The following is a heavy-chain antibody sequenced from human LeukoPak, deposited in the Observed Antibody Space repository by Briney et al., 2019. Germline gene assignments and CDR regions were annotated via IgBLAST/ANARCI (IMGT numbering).Heavy chain of an antibody. Sequence: GGSLRLSCAASGFTFSSYEMNWVRQAPGKGLEWVSYISSSGSTIYYADSVKGRFTISRDNAKNSLYPQMNSLRAEDTAVYYCARASLLLWFGEFHYWGQGTLVTVSS. D-gene: IGHD3-10*01. CDR1: GFTFSSYE. J-gene: IGHJ4*02. V-gene: IGHV3-48*03. CDR3: ARASLLLWFGEFHY. CDR2: ISSSGSTI.